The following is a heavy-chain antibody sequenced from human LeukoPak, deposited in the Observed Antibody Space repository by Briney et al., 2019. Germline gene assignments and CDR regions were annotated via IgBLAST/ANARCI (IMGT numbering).Heavy chain of an antibody. J-gene: IGHJ4*02. CDR2: ISTYNGNT. V-gene: IGHV1-18*01. D-gene: IGHD1-26*01. Sequence: ASVKVSCKASGYTFPSYGIGWVRQAPGQGLEWMGWISTYNGNTNYAQILQGRVTVTTDTSTSTAYMELRSLTSDDTAVYYCARDRDVSGSQNYWGQGTLVTVSS. CDR3: ARDRDVSGSQNY. CDR1: GYTFPSYG.